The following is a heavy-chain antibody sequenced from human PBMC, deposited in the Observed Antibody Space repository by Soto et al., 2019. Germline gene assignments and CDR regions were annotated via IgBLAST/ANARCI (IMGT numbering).Heavy chain of an antibody. J-gene: IGHJ6*02. CDR1: GFTFSSYS. CDR2: ISSSSSYI. V-gene: IGHV3-21*01. CDR3: AARGEV. Sequence: EASVKVSCAASGFTFSSYSMNWVRQAPGKGLEWVSSISSSSSYIYYADSVKGRFTISRDNAKNSLYLQMNSLRAEDTAVYYCAARGEVWGQGTTVTVSS.